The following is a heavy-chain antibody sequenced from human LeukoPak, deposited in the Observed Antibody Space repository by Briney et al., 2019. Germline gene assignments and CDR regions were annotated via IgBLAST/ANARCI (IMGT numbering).Heavy chain of an antibody. D-gene: IGHD6-6*01. V-gene: IGHV3-23*01. Sequence: PGGSLRLSCAASGFTFSSYVMNWVRQVPGKGLEWVSDISGSGGVTHYADSVKGRFTISRDNSKNTLYLQMNSLTAEDTALYYCANARGTSSSYFDLWGRGTLVTVSS. J-gene: IGHJ2*01. CDR2: ISGSGGVT. CDR3: ANARGTSSSYFDL. CDR1: GFTFSSYV.